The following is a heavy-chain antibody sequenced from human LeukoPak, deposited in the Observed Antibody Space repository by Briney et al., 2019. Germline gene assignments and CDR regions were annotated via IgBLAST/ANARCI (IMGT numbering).Heavy chain of an antibody. D-gene: IGHD5-24*01. CDR1: GFIFRSYW. Sequence: AGGSLRLSCAASGFIFRSYWMSWVRQPPGKGLEWIGSIYYSGSTYYNPSLKSRVTISVDTSKNQFSLKLSSVTAADTAVYYCARQHSGWLQLGYFDLWGRGTLVTVSS. CDR3: ARQHSGWLQLGYFDL. J-gene: IGHJ2*01. CDR2: IYYSGST. V-gene: IGHV4-39*01.